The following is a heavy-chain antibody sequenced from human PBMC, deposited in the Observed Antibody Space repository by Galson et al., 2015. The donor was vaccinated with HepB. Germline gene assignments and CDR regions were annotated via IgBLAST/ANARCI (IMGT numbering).Heavy chain of an antibody. CDR1: GFTFSSYW. CDR3: ARARGAVAGLRYYYYYYGMDV. CDR2: INSDGSST. D-gene: IGHD6-19*01. Sequence: SLRLSCAASGFTFSSYWMHWVRQAPGKGLVWVSRINSDGSSTSYADSVKGRFTISRDNAKNTLYLQMNSLRAEDTAVYYCARARGAVAGLRYYYYYYGMDVWGQGTTVTVSS. J-gene: IGHJ6*02. V-gene: IGHV3-74*01.